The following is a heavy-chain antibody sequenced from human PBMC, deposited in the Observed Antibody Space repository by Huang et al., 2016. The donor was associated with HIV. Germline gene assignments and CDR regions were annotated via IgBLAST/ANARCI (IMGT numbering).Heavy chain of an antibody. CDR1: GYTFTNYD. D-gene: IGHD3-10*01. Sequence: QIQLAQSGAEVKKPGASVKVSCKASGYTFTNYDINWVRQASGQGLEWMVWMNPKSGKVGYTKKFQGRVAILRNSSINTSYLEVTSLTSEDTAVYYCARGFGINYNHEAFDVWGQGTMVTVSS. V-gene: IGHV1-8*01. CDR2: MNPKSGKV. CDR3: ARGFGINYNHEAFDV. J-gene: IGHJ3*01.